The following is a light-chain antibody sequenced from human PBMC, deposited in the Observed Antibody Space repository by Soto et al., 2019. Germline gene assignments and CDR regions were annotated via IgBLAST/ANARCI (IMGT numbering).Light chain of an antibody. J-gene: IGLJ2*01. CDR3: SSYAGSNNVI. CDR2: ELT. Sequence: QSVLTQPPSASGSPGQSVTISCTGTSSDMGGYDSVSWFQHHQVRAPKLMIYELTKRPSGFPDRFSGSRSGNTASLTVSGLQAEAEADYYCSSYAGSNNVIFGGGTKRTVL. CDR1: SSDMGGYDS. V-gene: IGLV2-8*01.